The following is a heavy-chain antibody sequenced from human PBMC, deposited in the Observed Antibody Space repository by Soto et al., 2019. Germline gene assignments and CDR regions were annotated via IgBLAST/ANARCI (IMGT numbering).Heavy chain of an antibody. CDR1: GFTFSDHY. V-gene: IGHV3-72*01. J-gene: IGHJ6*02. Sequence: GGSLRLSCEAAGFTFSDHYMDWVRQAPGKGLEWVGRIANKGDGYTTKYAASVKGRFTVSRDDLRNSLYLQMNSLKIEDTAVYYCARAAYRHGLAVWGQGSTVTV. CDR2: IANKGDGYTT. CDR3: ARAAYRHGLAV. D-gene: IGHD3-16*02.